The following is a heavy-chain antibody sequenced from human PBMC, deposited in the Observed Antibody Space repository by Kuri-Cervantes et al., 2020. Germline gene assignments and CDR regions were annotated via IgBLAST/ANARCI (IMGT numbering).Heavy chain of an antibody. Sequence: SGPTLVNPTQTLTLTCTFSGSSLSTSGVGVGWIRQPPGKALEWLALIYWDDDKRYSPSLKSRLTITKDTSKNQVVLTMTNMDPVDTATYYCARIRVNYYDSSGYYSDYWGQGTLVTVSS. D-gene: IGHD3-22*01. CDR2: IYWDDDK. J-gene: IGHJ4*02. V-gene: IGHV2-5*02. CDR1: GSSLSTSGVG. CDR3: ARIRVNYYDSSGYYSDY.